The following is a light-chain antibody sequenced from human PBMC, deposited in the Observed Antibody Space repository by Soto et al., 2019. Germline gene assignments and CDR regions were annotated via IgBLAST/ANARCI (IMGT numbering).Light chain of an antibody. CDR1: QSISTW. CDR2: DAS. V-gene: IGKV1-5*01. J-gene: IGKJ1*01. CDR3: QHYNSYSEA. Sequence: DIQMTQSPSTLSASVGDRVIISCRASQSISTWLAWYQQKPGKAPKLLIFDASRLESGVPSRFSGSGSGTEFTLTISSLQPDDFATYYCQHYNSYSEAFGQGTKVDIK.